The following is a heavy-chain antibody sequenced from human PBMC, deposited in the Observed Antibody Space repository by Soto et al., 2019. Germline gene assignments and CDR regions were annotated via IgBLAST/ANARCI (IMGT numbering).Heavy chain of an antibody. Sequence: GGSLRLSCAASGFTFSSYAMGWVRQGPGKGLEWVAVVSIGGSTHYADSVRGRFTISRDNSKNALSLQMNSLTAEDTAVYFCAKRRGAGGHFDYWGQGALVTVS. V-gene: IGHV3-23*01. CDR3: AKRRGAGGHFDY. CDR2: VSIGGST. D-gene: IGHD2-15*01. J-gene: IGHJ4*02. CDR1: GFTFSSYA.